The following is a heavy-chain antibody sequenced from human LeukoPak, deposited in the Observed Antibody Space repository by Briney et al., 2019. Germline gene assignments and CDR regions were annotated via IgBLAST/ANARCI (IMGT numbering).Heavy chain of an antibody. Sequence: ASVKVSCKASGYTFTSHYIHWVRQAPGQGLEWMGMIYPRDGSTSYAQKFQGRVTVTRDTSTSTVHMELSGLRSEDTAVYYCARDQEGFDYWGQGTLVTVSS. J-gene: IGHJ4*02. CDR2: IYPRDGST. CDR1: GYTFTSHY. V-gene: IGHV1-46*01. CDR3: ARDQEGFDY.